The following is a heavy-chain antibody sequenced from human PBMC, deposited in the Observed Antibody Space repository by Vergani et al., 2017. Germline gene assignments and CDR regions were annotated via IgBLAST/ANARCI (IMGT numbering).Heavy chain of an antibody. CDR2: IYHSGST. Sequence: QVQLQESGPGLVKPSGTLSLTCAVSGGSISSSNWWSWVRQPPGKGLEWIGDIYHSGSTNYNPSLKRRVTISVDKSKNQFSLKLSSVTAADTAVYYCASSGGNSFFDYWGQGTLVTVSS. J-gene: IGHJ4*02. D-gene: IGHD4-23*01. CDR3: ASSGGNSFFDY. CDR1: GGSISSSNW. V-gene: IGHV4-4*02.